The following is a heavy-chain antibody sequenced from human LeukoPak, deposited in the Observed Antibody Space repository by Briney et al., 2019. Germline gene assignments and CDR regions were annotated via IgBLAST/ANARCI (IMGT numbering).Heavy chain of an antibody. CDR1: GFIFNNYA. CDR2: ISWNSGSI. V-gene: IGHV3-9*01. Sequence: GGSLRLSCAGSGFIFNNYAMHWVRQPPGKGLEWVSGISWNSGSIDYADSVKGRFTISRDNAKNSLYLQMNSLRVEDTAVYYCARGGGHLDCWGQGTLVTVSS. CDR3: ARGGGHLDC. J-gene: IGHJ4*02. D-gene: IGHD4-23*01.